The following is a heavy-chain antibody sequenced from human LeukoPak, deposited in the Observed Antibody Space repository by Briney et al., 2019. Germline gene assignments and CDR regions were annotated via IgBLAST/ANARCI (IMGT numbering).Heavy chain of an antibody. Sequence: PSETLSPTCTVSGGSISSYYWSWIRQPPGKGLEWIGYIYYSGSTNYNPSLKSRVTISVDTSKNQFSLKLSSVTAADTAVYYCAKAAGYSTIYWFDPWGQGTLVTVSS. J-gene: IGHJ5*02. CDR2: IYYSGST. D-gene: IGHD6-13*01. CDR1: GGSISSYY. V-gene: IGHV4-59*08. CDR3: AKAAGYSTIYWFDP.